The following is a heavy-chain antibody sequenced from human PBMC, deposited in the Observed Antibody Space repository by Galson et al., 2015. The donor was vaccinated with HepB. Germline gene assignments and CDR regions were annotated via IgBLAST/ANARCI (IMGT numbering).Heavy chain of an antibody. D-gene: IGHD6-25*01. CDR3: ARGAALDY. CDR2: ISSSGSYT. CDR1: GFTFSSYA. J-gene: IGHJ4*02. Sequence: SLRLSCAASGFTFSSYAMHWVRQAPGKGLEWVSYISSSGSYTNYADSVKGRFTISRDNAKNSLYLQMNSLRAEDTAVYYCARGAALDYWGQGTLVTVSS. V-gene: IGHV3-21*05.